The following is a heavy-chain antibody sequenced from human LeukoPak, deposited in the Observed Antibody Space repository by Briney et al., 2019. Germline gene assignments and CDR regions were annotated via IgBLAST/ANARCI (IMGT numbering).Heavy chain of an antibody. CDR1: GGSFSSYY. CDR3: AREGNGIEVGAFDI. V-gene: IGHV4-59*01. J-gene: IGHJ3*02. D-gene: IGHD2-15*01. Sequence: TSSETLSLTCAVYGGSFSSYYWSWIRQPPGKGLEWIGYIYYSGSTNYNPSLKSRVTISVDTSKNQFSLKLSSVTAADTAVYYCAREGNGIEVGAFDIWGQGTMVTVSS. CDR2: IYYSGST.